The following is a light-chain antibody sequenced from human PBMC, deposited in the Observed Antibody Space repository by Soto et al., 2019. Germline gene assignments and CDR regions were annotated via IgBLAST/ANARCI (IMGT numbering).Light chain of an antibody. Sequence: DIQVTQFPSSLSASVGDRITITCRASQAIGNYLAWYQQKPGKVPKLLIYAASTLQPGVPSRFSGSRSGTDFTLTVSSLQPADVATYFCQKYNGVPLTFGPGTKVEIK. CDR2: AAS. J-gene: IGKJ3*01. CDR1: QAIGNY. V-gene: IGKV1-27*01. CDR3: QKYNGVPLT.